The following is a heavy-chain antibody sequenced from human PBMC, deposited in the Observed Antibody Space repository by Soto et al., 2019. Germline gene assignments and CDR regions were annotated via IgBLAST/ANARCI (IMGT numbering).Heavy chain of an antibody. V-gene: IGHV4-59*01. CDR2: VYYTGST. Sequence: LSLTCTVSGDSISTFYWGWMRQSPGKELEWIGYVYYTGSTNYNPSLKSRVTISVDRSKNQFSLKLTSANAADTAVYYCARGRTVRNYADDSSDYFYFFDYWGQGTRVTVSS. D-gene: IGHD3-22*01. CDR1: GDSISTFY. CDR3: ARGRTVRNYADDSSDYFYFFDY. J-gene: IGHJ4*02.